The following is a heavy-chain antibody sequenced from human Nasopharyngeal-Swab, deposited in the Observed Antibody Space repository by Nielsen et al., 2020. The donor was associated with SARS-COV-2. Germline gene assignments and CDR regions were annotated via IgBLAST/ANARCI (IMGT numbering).Heavy chain of an antibody. CDR3: ARDVYDSSGYYYQDY. CDR1: GGSISSYY. Sequence: SETLSLTCTVSGGSISSYYWSWIRQPPGKGLEWIGYIYYSGSTNYNPSLKSRVTISVDTSKNQFSLKLSSATAADTAVYYCARDVYDSSGYYYQDYWGQGTLVTVSS. CDR2: IYYSGST. V-gene: IGHV4-59*01. J-gene: IGHJ4*02. D-gene: IGHD3-22*01.